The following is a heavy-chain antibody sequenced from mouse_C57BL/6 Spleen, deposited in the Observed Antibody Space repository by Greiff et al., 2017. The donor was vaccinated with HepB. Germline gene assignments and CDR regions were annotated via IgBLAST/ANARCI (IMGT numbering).Heavy chain of an antibody. J-gene: IGHJ2*01. Sequence: QVQLKESGAELARPGASVKLSCKASGYTFTSYGISWVKQRTGQGLEWIGEIYPRSGNTYYNEKFKGKATLTADKSSSTAYMELRSLTSEDSAVYFCARSFYGPTGYFDYWGQGTTLTVSS. CDR2: IYPRSGNT. CDR1: GYTFTSYG. V-gene: IGHV1-81*01. D-gene: IGHD2-10*01. CDR3: ARSFYGPTGYFDY.